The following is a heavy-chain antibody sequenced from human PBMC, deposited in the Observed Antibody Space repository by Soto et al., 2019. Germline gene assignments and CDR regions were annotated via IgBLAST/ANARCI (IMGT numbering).Heavy chain of an antibody. CDR1: GYTFTSYY. J-gene: IGHJ4*02. CDR2: INPSGGST. D-gene: IGHD3-3*01. Sequence: ASVKVSCKASGYTFTSYYMRWVRQAPGQGLEWMGIINPSGGSTSYAQKFQGRVTMTRDTSTSTVYIELSSLRSEDTAVYYCAREVGAYYDFWSVSGPYFDYWGQGTLVTVSS. CDR3: AREVGAYYDFWSVSGPYFDY. V-gene: IGHV1-46*03.